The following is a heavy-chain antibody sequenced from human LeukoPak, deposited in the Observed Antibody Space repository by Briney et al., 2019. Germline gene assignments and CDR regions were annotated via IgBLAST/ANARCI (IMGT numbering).Heavy chain of an antibody. CDR3: ARHVAGYSSGWYGNWFDP. CDR2: IYPGDSDT. CDR1: GYSFTSYW. Sequence: GESLKISCKGSGYSFTSYWIGWVRQMPGKGLEWMGIIYPGDSDTRYSPSFQGQVTISADKSISTAYLQWSSLKASDTAMYYCARHVAGYSSGWYGNWFDPWGQGTLVTVSS. J-gene: IGHJ5*02. D-gene: IGHD6-19*01. V-gene: IGHV5-51*01.